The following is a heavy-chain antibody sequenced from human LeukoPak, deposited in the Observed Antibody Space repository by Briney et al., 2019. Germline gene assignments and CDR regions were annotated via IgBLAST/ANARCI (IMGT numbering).Heavy chain of an antibody. CDR2: IKEDGSKK. D-gene: IGHD1-1*01. V-gene: IGHV3-7*03. Sequence: GGSLRLSCAASGFTFSSYWMSWVRQARGKGLEWVANIKEDGSKKNYVESVKGRLTISRENAKKSLYLQMSSLRVEDTAVYFCVLGAYWNDDKNAFHIWGPGTMVTVSS. CDR3: VLGAYWNDDKNAFHI. CDR1: GFTFSSYW. J-gene: IGHJ3*02.